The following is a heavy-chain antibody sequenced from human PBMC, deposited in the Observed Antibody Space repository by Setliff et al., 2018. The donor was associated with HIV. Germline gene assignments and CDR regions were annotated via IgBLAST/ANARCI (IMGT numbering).Heavy chain of an antibody. CDR3: AAPSSVYIFGVLTPVSFDY. D-gene: IGHD3-3*02. J-gene: IGHJ4*02. Sequence: ASVKVSCKVSGDTLTKLSIYWVRQAPGKGLEWMGGFDHEEGKIIYAQKFQGRVSMTEDTSTDTAYMDLSSLRSDDTAVYYFAAPSSVYIFGVLTPVSFDYWGQGTLVTVSS. CDR2: FDHEEGKI. CDR1: GDTLTKLS. V-gene: IGHV1-24*01.